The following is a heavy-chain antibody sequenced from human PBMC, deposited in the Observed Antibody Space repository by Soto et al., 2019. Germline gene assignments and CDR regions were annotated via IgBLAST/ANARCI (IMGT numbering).Heavy chain of an antibody. Sequence: GGSLRLSXAASGFTFSSYAMSWVRQAPGKGLEWVSAISGSGGSTYYADSVKGRFTISRDNSKNTLYLQMNSLRAEDTAVYYCAKWFSNFWSGYLDYFDYWGQGTLVTVSS. CDR2: ISGSGGST. CDR1: GFTFSSYA. D-gene: IGHD3-3*01. V-gene: IGHV3-23*01. CDR3: AKWFSNFWSGYLDYFDY. J-gene: IGHJ4*02.